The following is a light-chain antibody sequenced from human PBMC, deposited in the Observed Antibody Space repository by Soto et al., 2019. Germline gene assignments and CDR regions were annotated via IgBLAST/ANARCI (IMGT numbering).Light chain of an antibody. CDR1: QSVSSN. J-gene: IGKJ5*01. CDR2: GAS. CDR3: QQYINWPPLT. Sequence: EIVLTQSPATLSVSPGERVTLSCRASQSVSSNLAWYQQKPGQAPRLLMYGASTRATGIPARFSGSGSGTEFTLTISSLQYEDFAVYYCQQYINWPPLTFGPGTRLEIK. V-gene: IGKV3-15*01.